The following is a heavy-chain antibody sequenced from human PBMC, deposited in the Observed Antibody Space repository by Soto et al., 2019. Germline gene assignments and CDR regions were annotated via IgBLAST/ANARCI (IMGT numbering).Heavy chain of an antibody. CDR1: GGSISSGSCY. V-gene: IGHV4-31*02. CDR3: ARETLTDVLYSGWFDP. D-gene: IGHD3-10*02. J-gene: IGHJ5*02. CDR2: IHYGGT. Sequence: QVQLQESGPGLVKPSQTLSLTCTVSGGSISSGSCYWSWIRQHPGKGLEWIGYIHYGGTYYNPSLHSRVIMLVYMSKNQFSLNLYSVSAADTAVYYCARETLTDVLYSGWFDPWGQGTLVTVSS.